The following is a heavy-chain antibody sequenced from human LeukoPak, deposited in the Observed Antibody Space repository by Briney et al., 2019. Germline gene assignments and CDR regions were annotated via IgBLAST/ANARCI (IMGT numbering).Heavy chain of an antibody. CDR1: GYTFTGYY. D-gene: IGHD1-26*01. J-gene: IGHJ4*02. CDR3: ARDPFRHSGSYYDY. V-gene: IGHV1-2*06. Sequence: ASVKVSCKASGYTFTGYYMHWVRQAPGQGLEWMGRINPNSGGTNYAQKFQGRVTMTRDTSISTAYMELSRLRSGDTAVYYCARDPFRHSGSYYDYWGQGTLVTVSS. CDR2: INPNSGGT.